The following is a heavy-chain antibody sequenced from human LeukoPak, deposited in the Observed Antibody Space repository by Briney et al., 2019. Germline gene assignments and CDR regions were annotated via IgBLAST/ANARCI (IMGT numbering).Heavy chain of an antibody. D-gene: IGHD5-18*01. CDR3: ARKSYSYGYAGWFDP. V-gene: IGHV5-51*01. J-gene: IGHJ5*02. CDR2: IYPGDSDT. Sequence: GESLKISCKGSGYNFTSYWVGWVRQMPGKGLEWMGIIYPGDSDTRYSPSFQGQVTISADKSISTAYLQWSSLKASDTAMYYCARKSYSYGYAGWFDPWGQGTLVTVSS. CDR1: GYNFTSYW.